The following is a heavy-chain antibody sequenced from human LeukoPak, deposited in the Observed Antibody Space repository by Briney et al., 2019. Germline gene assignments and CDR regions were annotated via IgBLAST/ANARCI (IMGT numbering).Heavy chain of an antibody. J-gene: IGHJ4*02. V-gene: IGHV1-2*02. CDR1: GFTLSSYG. CDR2: INPNSGGT. D-gene: IGHD4-11*01. CDR3: ARDRNDYSIDY. Sequence: GASVKVSCKTSGFTLSSYGISWVRQAPGQGLEWMGWINPNSGGTNYAQKFQGRVTMTRDTSISTAYMELSRLRSDDTAVYYCARDRNDYSIDYWGQGTLVTVSS.